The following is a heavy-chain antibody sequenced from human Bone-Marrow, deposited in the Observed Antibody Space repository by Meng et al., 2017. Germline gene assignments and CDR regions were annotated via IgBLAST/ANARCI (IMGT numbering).Heavy chain of an antibody. J-gene: IGHJ4*02. CDR1: GGSISSSNC. CDR3: ARPDYGDYLYYFDY. Sequence: VQTQESRPGLVKPSGSLALACPASGGSISSSNCWSWVRQPPGKGLEWIGEIYQSGSTNYNPSLKSRVTISVDKSKNQFSLKLSSVTAADTAVYYCARPDYGDYLYYFDYWGQGALVTVPS. V-gene: IGHV4-4*02. D-gene: IGHD4-17*01. CDR2: IYQSGST.